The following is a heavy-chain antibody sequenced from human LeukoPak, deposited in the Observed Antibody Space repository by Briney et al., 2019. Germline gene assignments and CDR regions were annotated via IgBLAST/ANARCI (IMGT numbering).Heavy chain of an antibody. CDR2: IYSGGST. CDR1: GFTVSSNY. J-gene: IGHJ4*02. CDR3: ARGPLPAAPTFFDY. Sequence: GGSLRLSCAASGFTVSSNYMSWVRQAPGKGLEWVSVIYSGGSTYYADSVKGRFTISRDNSKNTLYLQMNSLRAEDTAVYYCARGPLPAAPTFFDYWGQGTLVTVSS. V-gene: IGHV3-66*01. D-gene: IGHD2-2*01.